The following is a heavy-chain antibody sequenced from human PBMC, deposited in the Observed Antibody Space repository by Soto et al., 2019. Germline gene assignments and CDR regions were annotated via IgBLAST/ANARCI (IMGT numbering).Heavy chain of an antibody. J-gene: IGHJ6*03. D-gene: IGHD4-4*01. CDR2: IYYSGST. V-gene: IGHV4-59*01. CDR3: ARVGTVTTNYYYYMDV. CDR1: GGSISSYY. Sequence: LSLTCTVSGGSISSYYWSWIRQPPGKGLEWIGYIYYSGSTNYNPSLKSRVTISVDTSKNQFSLKLSSVTATDTAVYYCARVGTVTTNYYYYMDVWGKGTTVTVSS.